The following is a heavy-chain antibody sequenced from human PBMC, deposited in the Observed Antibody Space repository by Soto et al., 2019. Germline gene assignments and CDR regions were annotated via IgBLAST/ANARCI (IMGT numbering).Heavy chain of an antibody. CDR1: GYSFTSYW. D-gene: IGHD6-13*01. J-gene: IGHJ6*02. V-gene: IGHV5-10-1*01. CDR3: ARHGSITAAGNYGMDV. CDR2: IDPSDSYT. Sequence: GESLKISCKGSGYSFTSYWISWVRQMPGKGLEWMGRIDPSDSYTNYSPSFQGHVTISADKSISTAYLQWCSLKASDTAMYYCARHGSITAAGNYGMDVWGQWTTVTVS.